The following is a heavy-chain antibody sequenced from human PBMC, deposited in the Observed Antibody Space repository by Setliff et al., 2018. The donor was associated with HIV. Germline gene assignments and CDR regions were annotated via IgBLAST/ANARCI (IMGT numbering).Heavy chain of an antibody. CDR3: ARRGAYGYDYLDY. Sequence: PSETLSLTCSVSGASITSGSFYWTWIRKPAGKGLEWIGHTYTNGRLNYNPSLQSRVAISMDTSRNRFSLTLSSVTAADTAVYYCARRGAYGYDYLDYWGPGTLVTVSS. CDR2: TYTNGRL. V-gene: IGHV4-61*09. CDR1: GASITSGSFY. D-gene: IGHD5-12*01. J-gene: IGHJ4*02.